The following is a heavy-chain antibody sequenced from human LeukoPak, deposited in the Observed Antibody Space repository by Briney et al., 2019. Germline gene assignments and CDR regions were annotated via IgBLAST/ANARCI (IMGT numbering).Heavy chain of an antibody. CDR2: ISGSGGAT. D-gene: IGHD6-13*01. CDR1: GFTFNTYG. Sequence: GGTLRLSCAASGFTFNTYGMSWVRQAPGKGLEWVSGISGSGGATYYADSVKGRFTISRDDPHNTLYLQMNSLRAEDTAVYYCAKDEAAAGTGFDYWGQGTLVTVSS. J-gene: IGHJ4*02. V-gene: IGHV3-23*01. CDR3: AKDEAAAGTGFDY.